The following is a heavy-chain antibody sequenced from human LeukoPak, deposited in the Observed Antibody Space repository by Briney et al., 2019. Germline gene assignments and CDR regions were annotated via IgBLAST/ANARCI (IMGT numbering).Heavy chain of an antibody. J-gene: IGHJ4*02. CDR1: GGSFISEA. CDR3: GRKARDCGGGSCYSIDY. Sequence: SVKVSCKAFGGSFISEAISWVRQAPGQGLEWMGGIIPIFGTTNYAQKFQGRVTITTDESTSTAYMEVSSLRSEDTAVYYCGRKARDCGGGSCYSIDYWGQGTLVTVSS. D-gene: IGHD2-15*01. CDR2: IIPIFGTT. V-gene: IGHV1-69*05.